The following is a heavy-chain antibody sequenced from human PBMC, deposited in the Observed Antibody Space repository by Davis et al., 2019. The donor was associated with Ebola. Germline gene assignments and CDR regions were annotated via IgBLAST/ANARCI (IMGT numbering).Heavy chain of an antibody. Sequence: ESLKTPCASSGFTFGTSRMHRVRQAPGKGLVWVSRINSGANTIDYADSVKGRFTISRDNAKNTLFLQMNSLRAEDTAVYYCARAGYYRFDYWGQGILVTVSS. V-gene: IGHV3-74*01. CDR1: GFTFGTSR. CDR2: INSGANTI. J-gene: IGHJ4*02. CDR3: ARAGYYRFDY. D-gene: IGHD3-3*01.